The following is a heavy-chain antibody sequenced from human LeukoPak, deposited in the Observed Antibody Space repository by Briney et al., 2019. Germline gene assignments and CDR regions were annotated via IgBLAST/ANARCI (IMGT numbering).Heavy chain of an antibody. Sequence: SETLSLTCTVSGGSISSYYWSWIRQPPGKGLEWIGYIYYSGSTNYNPSLKSRVTISVDTSKNQFSLKLSSVTAADTAVYYCARAPYCGGDCFDAFEIWGQGTMVTVSS. CDR2: IYYSGST. V-gene: IGHV4-59*01. CDR1: GGSISSYY. CDR3: ARAPYCGGDCFDAFEI. D-gene: IGHD2-21*02. J-gene: IGHJ3*02.